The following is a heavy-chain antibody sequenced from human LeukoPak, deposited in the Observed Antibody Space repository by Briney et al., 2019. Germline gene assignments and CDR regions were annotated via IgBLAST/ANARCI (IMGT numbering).Heavy chain of an antibody. CDR1: GGSFSGYY. CDR2: INHSGST. V-gene: IGHV4-34*01. Sequence: SETLSLTCAVYGGSFSGYYWSWIRQPPGKGLEWIGEINHSGSTNYNPSLKSRVTISVDTSKNQFSLKLSSVTAADTAVYYCARPSRLPAHRGSSGYYYMDVWGKGTTVTISS. D-gene: IGHD3-10*01. CDR3: ARPSRLPAHRGSSGYYYMDV. J-gene: IGHJ6*03.